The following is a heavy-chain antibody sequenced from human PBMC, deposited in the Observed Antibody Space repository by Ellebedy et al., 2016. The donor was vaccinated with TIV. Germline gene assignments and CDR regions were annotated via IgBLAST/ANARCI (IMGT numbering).Heavy chain of an antibody. V-gene: IGHV1-24*01. CDR2: FDPEDGET. CDR1: GYTLTELS. D-gene: IGHD2-21*02. CDR3: ATDTGSYCGGDCYAFDI. Sequence: ASVKVSCKVSGYTLTELSMHWVRQAPGKGLEWMGGFDPEDGETIYAQKFQGRVTMTEDTSTDTAYMELSSLRSEDTAVYYCATDTGSYCGGDCYAFDIWGQGTMVTVSS. J-gene: IGHJ3*02.